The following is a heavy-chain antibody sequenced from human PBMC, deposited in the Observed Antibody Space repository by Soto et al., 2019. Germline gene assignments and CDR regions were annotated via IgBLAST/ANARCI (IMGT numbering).Heavy chain of an antibody. CDR1: GYTFTNYG. CDR2: INTYHGNT. CDR3: ARSPGYSASWGYFYYGMKI. J-gene: IGHJ6*02. D-gene: IGHD6-13*01. Sequence: QVQLVQSGAELKKPGASVKVSRKASGYTFTNYGISWVRQAPGQGLEWMGWINTYHGNTKYAQKLQGRVTMTKDTSTSTAYMELTSLRSDDTAVYYCARSPGYSASWGYFYYGMKIWGQGTTVIVSS. V-gene: IGHV1-18*01.